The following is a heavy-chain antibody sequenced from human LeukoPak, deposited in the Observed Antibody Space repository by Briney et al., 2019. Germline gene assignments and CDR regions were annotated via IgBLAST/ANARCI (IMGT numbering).Heavy chain of an antibody. CDR2: ISYDGGNK. V-gene: IGHV3-30*03. CDR3: TTFNM. J-gene: IGHJ3*02. Sequence: PGRSLRLSCAASGFTFTDYGIHWVRQAPGKGLEWVAVISYDGGNKNYADCVKGRFTISRDNSKNTLYLQMDSLRVDDTALYSCTTFNMWGLGTMVTVSS. CDR1: GFTFTDYG.